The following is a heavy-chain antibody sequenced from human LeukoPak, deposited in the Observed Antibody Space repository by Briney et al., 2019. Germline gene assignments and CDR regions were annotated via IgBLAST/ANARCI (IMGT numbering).Heavy chain of an antibody. V-gene: IGHV3-30*02. CDR3: AKDARGFGSDYFDY. D-gene: IGHD3-10*01. Sequence: GGSLRLSCAASGFTFSSYGMHWVRQAPGKGLEWVAFIRYDGSNKYYADSVKGRFTISRDNAKNSLYLQMNSLRAEDTALYYCAKDARGFGSDYFDYWGQGTLVTVSS. CDR2: IRYDGSNK. J-gene: IGHJ4*02. CDR1: GFTFSSYG.